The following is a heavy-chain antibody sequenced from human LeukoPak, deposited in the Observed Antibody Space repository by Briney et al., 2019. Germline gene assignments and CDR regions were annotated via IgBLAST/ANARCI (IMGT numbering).Heavy chain of an antibody. D-gene: IGHD1-26*01. J-gene: IGHJ4*02. CDR1: GFTFDDYA. V-gene: IGHV3-9*01. Sequence: SLRLSCAASGFTFDDYAMHWVRQVPGKGLEWASGISWNSGRIAYADSVKGRFTISRDNAKNSLYLQMNSLRAEDTALYYCTKDSDGIIGAVVVDSWGQGTLVTVSS. CDR2: ISWNSGRI. CDR3: TKDSDGIIGAVVVDS.